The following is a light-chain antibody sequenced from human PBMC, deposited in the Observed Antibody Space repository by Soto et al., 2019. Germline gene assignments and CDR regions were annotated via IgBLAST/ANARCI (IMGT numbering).Light chain of an antibody. J-gene: IGKJ4*01. V-gene: IGKV3-15*01. Sequence: EIEMTQSPATLSVSPGERATLSCRASQSINSALDWYQQKPGQSPRLLIYGASTRATGIPTRFSGSGSGTEFTLTISSLQSEDFAVYYCQHYNKWPPWLTFGGGTKLEIK. CDR1: QSINSA. CDR3: QHYNKWPPWLT. CDR2: GAS.